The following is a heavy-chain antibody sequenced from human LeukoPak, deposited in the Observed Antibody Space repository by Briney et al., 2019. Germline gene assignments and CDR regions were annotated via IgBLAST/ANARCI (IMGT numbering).Heavy chain of an antibody. D-gene: IGHD3-22*01. V-gene: IGHV3-23*01. J-gene: IGHJ4*02. CDR3: ARDRGRYYDSRGFYWGYYFHS. CDR1: GFTFSRYA. Sequence: PGGSLRLSCAASGFTFSRYAVNWVRQAPGKGLEWVASINRSGSSKYYADSVKGRFTISRDNSKDTLYLQMTSMRVDDTGVYYCARDRGRYYDSRGFYWGYYFHSWGEGILVTVSP. CDR2: INRSGSSK.